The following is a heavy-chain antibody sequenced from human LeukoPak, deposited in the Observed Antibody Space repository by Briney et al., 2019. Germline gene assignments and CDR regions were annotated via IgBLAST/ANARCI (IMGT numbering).Heavy chain of an antibody. CDR3: ATSRGYCSSTSICAFDY. J-gene: IGHJ4*02. V-gene: IGHV1-24*01. Sequence: ASVKVSCKVSRYTLTELSMHWVRQAPGKGLEWMGGFDPEDGETIYAQKFQGRVTMTEDTSTDTAYMELSSLRSEDTAVYYCATSRGYCSSTSICAFDYWGQGTLVTVSS. CDR1: RYTLTELS. D-gene: IGHD2-2*01. CDR2: FDPEDGET.